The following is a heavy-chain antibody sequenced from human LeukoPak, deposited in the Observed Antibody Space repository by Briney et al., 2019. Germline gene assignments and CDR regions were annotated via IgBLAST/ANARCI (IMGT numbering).Heavy chain of an antibody. CDR1: GGSISSDY. J-gene: IGHJ4*02. CDR2: CHYSGST. CDR3: ARHSPRFLEYLDY. V-gene: IGHV4-59*08. Sequence: SETLSLTCTVSGGSISSDYWSWIRQPPGKGLEWIGYCHYSGSTNSNPSLSGRVTFSVDRPKNQLSLKLTSVTAADTAVYYCARHSPRFLEYLDYWGQGTLVAVSS. D-gene: IGHD3-3*01.